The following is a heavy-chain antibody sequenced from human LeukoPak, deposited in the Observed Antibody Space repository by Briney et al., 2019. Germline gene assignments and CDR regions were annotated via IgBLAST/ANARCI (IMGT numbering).Heavy chain of an antibody. CDR1: GGTFSSYA. CDR3: ARGYYDSSGYYSYYFDY. D-gene: IGHD3-22*01. V-gene: IGHV1-69*13. Sequence: ASVKVSCKASGGTFSSYAISWVRQAPGQGLEWMGGIIPIFGTANYAQKFQSRVTITADESTSTAYMELSSLRSEDTAVYYCARGYYDSSGYYSYYFDYWGQGTLVTVSS. CDR2: IIPIFGTA. J-gene: IGHJ4*02.